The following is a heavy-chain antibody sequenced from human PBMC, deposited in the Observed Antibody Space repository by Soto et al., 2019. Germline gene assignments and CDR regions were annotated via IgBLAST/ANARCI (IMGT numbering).Heavy chain of an antibody. CDR2: ISYDGSNK. J-gene: IGHJ4*02. D-gene: IGHD3-10*01. CDR3: AGSFQMVRGVIYDY. Sequence: QVQLVESGGGVVQPGRSLRLSCAASGFTFSSYAMHWVRQAPGKGLEWVAVISYDGSNKYYADSVKGRFTISRDNSKNTLYLQMNSLRAEDTAVYYCAGSFQMVRGVIYDYWGQGTLVTVSS. V-gene: IGHV3-30-3*01. CDR1: GFTFSSYA.